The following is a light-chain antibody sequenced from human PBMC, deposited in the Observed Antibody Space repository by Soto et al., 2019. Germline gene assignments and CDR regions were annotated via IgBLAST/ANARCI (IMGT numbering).Light chain of an antibody. CDR2: EVS. Sequence: QSALTQPASVSGSPGQSITISCTGTSSDVGGYNYVSWYQQHPGKAPKLMIYEVSNRPSGVSNRFSGSKSGNTASLTISGLQAEDGADYYFSSYTSSSIVVFGGGTKLTVL. J-gene: IGLJ2*01. CDR1: SSDVGGYNY. V-gene: IGLV2-14*01. CDR3: SSYTSSSIVV.